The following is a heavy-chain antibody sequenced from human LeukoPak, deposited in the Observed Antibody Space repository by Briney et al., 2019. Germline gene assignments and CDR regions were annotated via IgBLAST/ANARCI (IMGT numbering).Heavy chain of an antibody. CDR1: GGSISSGGYY. V-gene: IGHV4-31*03. Sequence: KASETLSLTCTVSGGSISSGGYYWSWIRQHPGKGLEWIGYIYYSGSTNYNPSLKSRVTISVDKSKNQFSLKLSSVTAADTAVYYCARRGAPAWLVREFDYWGQGTLVTVSS. D-gene: IGHD6-19*01. CDR3: ARRGAPAWLVREFDY. CDR2: IYYSGST. J-gene: IGHJ4*02.